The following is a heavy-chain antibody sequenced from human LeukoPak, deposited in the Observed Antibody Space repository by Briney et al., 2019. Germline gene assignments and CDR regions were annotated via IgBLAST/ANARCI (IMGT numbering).Heavy chain of an antibody. Sequence: GGSLRLSCGASEFIFSDYWMSWVREAPGKGLEWVANIKQGGREEKYVGSVKGRFAISRDDAKSTLYLQMDSLSGDDTAVYYCARDNGGWFDSWGRGTLVTVSS. V-gene: IGHV3-7*03. CDR1: EFIFSDYW. CDR3: ARDNGGWFDS. CDR2: IKQGGREE. J-gene: IGHJ5*01. D-gene: IGHD3-10*01.